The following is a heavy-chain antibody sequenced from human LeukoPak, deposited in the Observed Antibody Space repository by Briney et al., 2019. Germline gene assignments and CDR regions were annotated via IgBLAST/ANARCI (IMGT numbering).Heavy chain of an antibody. Sequence: SANLSLTRSVAGGSVSSYCSSWIRPPPGKWLESSGYIYYSATTNYSPSLKDRVTLSVGTSKSRFSLWLSSVTAAGPAVYVCASGVVIATAQYGYWGQRT. D-gene: IGHD6-13*01. CDR2: IYYSATT. V-gene: IGHV4-59*02. CDR1: GGSVSSYC. J-gene: IGHJ4*02. CDR3: ASGVVIATAQYGY.